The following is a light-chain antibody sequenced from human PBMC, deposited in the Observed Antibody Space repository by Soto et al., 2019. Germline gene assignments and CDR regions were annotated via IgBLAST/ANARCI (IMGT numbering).Light chain of an antibody. CDR1: QSVSNN. CDR3: QQYNDWPPIT. J-gene: IGKJ4*01. CDR2: DAS. V-gene: IGKV3-15*01. Sequence: EIVLTQSPGTLSLSPGERATLSCRASQSVSNNYLAWYQQKPGQAPRLVIFDASTRATGIPDRFSGRGSGTDFTLTISSLQSEDSAVYFCQQYNDWPPITFGGGTKVDIK.